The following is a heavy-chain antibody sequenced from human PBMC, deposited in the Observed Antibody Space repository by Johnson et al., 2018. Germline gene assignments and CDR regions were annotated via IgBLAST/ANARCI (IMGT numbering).Heavy chain of an antibody. CDR1: GGSISSYY. J-gene: IGHJ6*03. CDR2: IYYSGST. V-gene: IGHV4-59*01. D-gene: IGHD3-16*01. CDR3: ARVIRSPHDYYYYSYMDV. Sequence: QVQLQESGPGLVKPSETLSLTCTVSGGSISSYYLSWIRQPPGKGLEWIGYIYYSGSTNYNPSLKSRVTISVDTSKNQFSLKLGSVTAADTAVYYCARVIRSPHDYYYYSYMDVWGKGTTVTVSS.